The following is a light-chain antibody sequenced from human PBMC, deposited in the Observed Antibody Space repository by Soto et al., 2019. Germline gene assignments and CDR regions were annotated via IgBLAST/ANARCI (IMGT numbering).Light chain of an antibody. CDR2: AAT. Sequence: DIQVTQSPSSLSASVGDRVTITCRTSQDVAAYLSWYQQKPGKAPRLLIYAATALQSGVPSRFTGRGSGSDFTLTISSLQVEDSATYYCQQGVWSPTFGGGTTVEIK. CDR1: QDVAAY. J-gene: IGKJ4*01. CDR3: QQGVWSPT. V-gene: IGKV1-39*01.